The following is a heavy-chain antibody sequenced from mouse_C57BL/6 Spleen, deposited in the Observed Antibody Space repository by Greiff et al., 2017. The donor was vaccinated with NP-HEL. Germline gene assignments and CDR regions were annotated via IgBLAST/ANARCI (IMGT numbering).Heavy chain of an antibody. CDR1: GFNIKNTY. CDR3: ARAITTVVGGGYYAMDY. J-gene: IGHJ4*01. CDR2: IDPANGNT. V-gene: IGHV14-3*01. D-gene: IGHD1-1*01. Sequence: VQLQQSVAELVRPGASVKLSCTASGFNIKNTYMHWVKQRPEQGLEWIGRIDPANGNTKYAPKFQGKATITADTSSNTAYLQLSSLTSEDTAIYYCARAITTVVGGGYYAMDYWGQGTSVTVSS.